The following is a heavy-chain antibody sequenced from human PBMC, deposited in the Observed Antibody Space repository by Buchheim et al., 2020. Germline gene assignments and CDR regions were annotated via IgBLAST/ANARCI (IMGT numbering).Heavy chain of an antibody. CDR2: IKQDGSEK. CDR3: ARRRGDHTHYYFDY. J-gene: IGHJ4*02. CDR1: GFTFTTYW. V-gene: IGHV3-7*01. Sequence: EVQLVESGGGLVQPGGSLRLSCGASGFTFTTYWMSWVRQAPGKGLEWLANIKQDGSEKYYVDSVKGRFTISRANAKNSLYLQMNNLRAGDTAVYYCARRRGDHTHYYFDYWGQGTL. D-gene: IGHD3-16*01.